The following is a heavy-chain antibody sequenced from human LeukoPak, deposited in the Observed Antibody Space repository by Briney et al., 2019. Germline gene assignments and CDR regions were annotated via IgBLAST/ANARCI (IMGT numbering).Heavy chain of an antibody. CDR2: ISSSSSTI. Sequence: GGSLRLSCAASGFTFSDYYMSCIRQAPGKGLEWVSYISSSSSTIYYADSVKGRFTISRDNAKNSLYLQMNSLRAEDTAVYYCATGLVRARGAFDIWGQGTMVTVSS. CDR3: ATGLVRARGAFDI. V-gene: IGHV3-11*04. CDR1: GFTFSDYY. J-gene: IGHJ3*02. D-gene: IGHD3/OR15-3a*01.